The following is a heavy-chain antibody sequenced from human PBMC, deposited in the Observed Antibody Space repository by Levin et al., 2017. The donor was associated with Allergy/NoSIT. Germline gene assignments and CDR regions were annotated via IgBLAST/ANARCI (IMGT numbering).Heavy chain of an antibody. D-gene: IGHD3-3*01. CDR3: AKAGCRMIFRVVIGDHCYFDY. Sequence: GGSLRLSCAASGFTFSSYGMHWVRQAPGKGLEWVALISNDGSNKYYADSVKGRFTISRDNSKNTLYLQMNSLTPEDTAVYYCAKAGCRMIFRVVIGDHCYFDYWGQRSLVAVSS. J-gene: IGHJ4*03. CDR2: ISNDGSNK. CDR1: GFTFSSYG. V-gene: IGHV3-30*18.